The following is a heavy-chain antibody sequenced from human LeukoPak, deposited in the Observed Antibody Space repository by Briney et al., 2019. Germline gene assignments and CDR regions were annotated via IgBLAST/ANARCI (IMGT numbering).Heavy chain of an antibody. V-gene: IGHV4-31*02. J-gene: IGHJ5*02. D-gene: IGHD4-17*01. CDR1: GFTFSSYA. Sequence: LRLSCAASGFTFSSYAMSWIRQHPGKGLEWIGYIYYSGSTYYNPSLKSRVTISVDTSKNQFSLKLSSVTAADTAVYYCARSNHDYGDYQTFWFDPWGQGTLVTVSS. CDR3: ARSNHDYGDYQTFWFDP. CDR2: IYYSGST.